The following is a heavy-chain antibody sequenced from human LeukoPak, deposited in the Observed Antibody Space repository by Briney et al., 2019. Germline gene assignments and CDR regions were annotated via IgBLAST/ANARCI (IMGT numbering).Heavy chain of an antibody. Sequence: KPGGSLRLSCAASGFSFSNAWMSWVRQAPGKGLEWVSSISSSSSYIYYADSVKGRFTISRDNAKNSLFLQMNSLRAEDTAVYYCARLVAADEIDYWGQGTLVTVSS. CDR3: ARLVAADEIDY. V-gene: IGHV3-21*01. CDR1: GFSFSNAW. CDR2: ISSSSSYI. D-gene: IGHD2-15*01. J-gene: IGHJ4*02.